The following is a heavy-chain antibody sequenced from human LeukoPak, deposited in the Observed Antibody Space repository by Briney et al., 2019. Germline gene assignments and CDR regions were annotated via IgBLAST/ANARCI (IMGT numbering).Heavy chain of an antibody. Sequence: SVKVSCKASGGTFSSYAISWVRQAPGQGLEWMGGIIPIFGTANYAQKFQGRVTITADESTSTAYMELSSLRSEDTAVYYCAARSGSYWDAFDIWGQGTMVTVSS. V-gene: IGHV1-69*13. J-gene: IGHJ3*02. CDR2: IIPIFGTA. D-gene: IGHD1-26*01. CDR1: GGTFSSYA. CDR3: AARSGSYWDAFDI.